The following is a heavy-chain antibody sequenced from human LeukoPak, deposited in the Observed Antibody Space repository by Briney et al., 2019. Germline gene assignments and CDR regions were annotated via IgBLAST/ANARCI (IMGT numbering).Heavy chain of an antibody. Sequence: PGGSLRLSCAASGFTFSSYAMSWVRQAPGKGLEWVSAISGSGGAPYYAVSVKGRFTISRDNSKNTLYLQMNSLRAEDTAVYYCAKVPVFSLTISEVVTDDAFDIWGQGTIVTVSS. CDR2: ISGSGGAP. CDR3: AKVPVFSLTISEVVTDDAFDI. J-gene: IGHJ3*02. D-gene: IGHD3-3*01. V-gene: IGHV3-23*01. CDR1: GFTFSSYA.